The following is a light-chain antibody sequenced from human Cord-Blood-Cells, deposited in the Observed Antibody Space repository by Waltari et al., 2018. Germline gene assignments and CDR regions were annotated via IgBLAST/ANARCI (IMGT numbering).Light chain of an antibody. V-gene: IGKV1-39*01. CDR1: QSISSY. Sequence: DIQMTQSPSSLSASVGDRVTITCRASQSISSYLNWYQQKPGKAPKLLIYAASSLQSGVPSRFSGSGSGTDFSLTISSLQPEDFATYNCQQSDSTPFTFGPGTKVDIK. CDR3: QQSDSTPFT. CDR2: AAS. J-gene: IGKJ3*01.